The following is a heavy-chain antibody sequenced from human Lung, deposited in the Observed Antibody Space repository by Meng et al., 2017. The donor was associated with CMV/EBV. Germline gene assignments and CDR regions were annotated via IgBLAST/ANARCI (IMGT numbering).Heavy chain of an antibody. CDR2: IYYSGST. Sequence: EXXTISCTVSGGSISSSSYYWGWIRQPPGKGLEWIGSIYYSGSTYYNPSLKSRVTISVDTSKNQFSLKLSSVTAADTAVYYCARDQVRAAAGIWEPDHAFDIWXQGTXVTVSS. CDR1: GGSISSSSYY. D-gene: IGHD6-13*01. J-gene: IGHJ3*02. V-gene: IGHV4-39*07. CDR3: ARDQVRAAAGIWEPDHAFDI.